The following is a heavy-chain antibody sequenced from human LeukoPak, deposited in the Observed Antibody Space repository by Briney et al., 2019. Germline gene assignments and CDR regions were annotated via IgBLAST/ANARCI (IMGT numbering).Heavy chain of an antibody. V-gene: IGHV3-48*01. CDR2: IVIDSGNT. J-gene: IGHJ4*02. D-gene: IGHD1-1*01. CDR1: GFPFIKYS. Sequence: GGSLRLSRTASGFPFIKYSMNSARQAPGKGLEWISYIVIDSGNTKYADSVRGRFTISADKAKNSLYLQMNSLRVEDTAVYYCARDHNYAFHNWGQGTLVSVAS. CDR3: ARDHNYAFHN.